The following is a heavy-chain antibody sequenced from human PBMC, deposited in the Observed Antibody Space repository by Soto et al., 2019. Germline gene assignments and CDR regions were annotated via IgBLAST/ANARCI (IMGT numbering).Heavy chain of an antibody. V-gene: IGHV3-53*01. CDR3: ARHPSGDQGWFDP. D-gene: IGHD2-21*01. CDR1: GLSVSRNY. J-gene: IGHJ5*02. CDR2: IYRGAAT. Sequence: EVQLVESGGGLIQPGGSLRLSCAASGLSVSRNYMSWVRQAPGKGLEWVAIIYRGAATYYADSVKGRFTISRDNSKNMLYLQMNSLRAGDTAVYYCARHPSGDQGWFDPLGQGTLVTVSS.